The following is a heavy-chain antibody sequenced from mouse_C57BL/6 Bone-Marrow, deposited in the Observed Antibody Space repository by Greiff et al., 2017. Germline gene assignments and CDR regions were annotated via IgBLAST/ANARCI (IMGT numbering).Heavy chain of an antibody. CDR2: IRNKANNHAT. Sequence: EVQRVESGGGLVQPGGSMKLSCAASGFTFSDAWMDWVRQSPEKGLEWVAEIRNKANNHATYYAESVKGRFTISRDDSKSSVYLQMNSLRAEDTGIYYCTRHYSNYLFAYWGQGTLVTVSA. V-gene: IGHV6-6*01. CDR1: GFTFSDAW. J-gene: IGHJ3*01. D-gene: IGHD2-5*01. CDR3: TRHYSNYLFAY.